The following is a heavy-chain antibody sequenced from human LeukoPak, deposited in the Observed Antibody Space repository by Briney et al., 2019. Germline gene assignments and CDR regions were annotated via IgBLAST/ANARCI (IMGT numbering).Heavy chain of an antibody. J-gene: IGHJ5*02. CDR2: ISYDGSNK. Sequence: GGSLRLSCAASGFTFSSCGMHWVRQAPGKGLEWVAVISYDGSNKYYADSVKGRFTISRDNSKNTLYLQMNSLRAEDTAVYYCAKTGHYYDSSGLADNWFDPWGQGTLVTVSS. CDR1: GFTFSSCG. CDR3: AKTGHYYDSSGLADNWFDP. D-gene: IGHD3-22*01. V-gene: IGHV3-30*18.